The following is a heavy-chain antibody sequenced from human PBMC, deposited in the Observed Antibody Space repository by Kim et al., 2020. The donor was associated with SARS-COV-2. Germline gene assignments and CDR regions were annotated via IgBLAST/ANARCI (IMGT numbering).Heavy chain of an antibody. J-gene: IGHJ6*01. V-gene: IGHV3-30-3*01. Sequence: GGSLRLSCAASGFTFSSYAMHWVRQAPGKGLEWVAVISYDGSNKYYADSVKGRFTISRDNSKNTLYLQMNSLRAEDTAVYYCASPYYYDSRPGYYYYYG. CDR1: GFTFSSYA. CDR3: ASPYYYDSRPGYYYYYG. CDR2: ISYDGSNK. D-gene: IGHD3-22*01.